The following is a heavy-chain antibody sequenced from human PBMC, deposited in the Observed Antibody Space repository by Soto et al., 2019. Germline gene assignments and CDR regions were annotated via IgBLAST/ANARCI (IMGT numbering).Heavy chain of an antibody. CDR1: GGSISSNSYY. CDR2: IYYSGST. Sequence: SETLSLTCTVSGGSISSNSYYWGWIRQPPGKGLEWIGSIYYSGSTYYNPSLKSRVTISVDTSKNQFSLKLSSVTAADTAVYYCARHLGSRVGATFEFDYWGQGTLVTVSS. V-gene: IGHV4-39*01. D-gene: IGHD1-26*01. J-gene: IGHJ4*02. CDR3: ARHLGSRVGATFEFDY.